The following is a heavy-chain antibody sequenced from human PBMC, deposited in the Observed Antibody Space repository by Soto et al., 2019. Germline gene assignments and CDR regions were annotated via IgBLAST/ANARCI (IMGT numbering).Heavy chain of an antibody. D-gene: IGHD2-2*01. Sequence: EVQLLESGGGLVQPGGSLRLSCVASGFTFSNYVMTWVRQSPGKGLEWVSALSGSGDSPYYADSVKGRFTISRDNSKNTLFLQMDSLIAEDTAIYFCAKPRIVVVPSEAMDVWGQGTTVTVS. V-gene: IGHV3-23*01. CDR1: GFTFSNYV. J-gene: IGHJ6*02. CDR3: AKPRIVVVPSEAMDV. CDR2: LSGSGDSP.